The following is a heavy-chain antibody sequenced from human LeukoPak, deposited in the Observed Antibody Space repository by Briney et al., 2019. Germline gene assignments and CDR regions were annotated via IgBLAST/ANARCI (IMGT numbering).Heavy chain of an antibody. V-gene: IGHV4-59*08. CDR1: GGSISNYY. CDR3: ARGGSYGAYLDY. D-gene: IGHD1-26*01. J-gene: IGHJ4*02. CDR2: IYYSGST. Sequence: PSETLSLTCTVSGGSISNYYWSWIRQPPGKRLEWIGYIYYSGSTNNNPSLKSRVTISVDTSKNQFSLKLTSVTAADTAVYYCARGGSYGAYLDYWGQGALVIVSS.